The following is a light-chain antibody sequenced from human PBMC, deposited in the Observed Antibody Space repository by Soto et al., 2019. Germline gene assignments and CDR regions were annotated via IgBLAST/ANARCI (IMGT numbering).Light chain of an antibody. CDR1: KSLVYSDGNTH. V-gene: IGKV2-30*01. Sequence: DVVLTQSPLSLPVNFGQPASISCRSSKSLVYSDGNTHLSWFHQRPGQSPRRLFYRVSSRDSGVPDRFSGSGSGTDFTLEISRVEAEDVGIYFCTQGTHWPRTFGQGTKVEVK. CDR2: RVS. CDR3: TQGTHWPRT. J-gene: IGKJ1*01.